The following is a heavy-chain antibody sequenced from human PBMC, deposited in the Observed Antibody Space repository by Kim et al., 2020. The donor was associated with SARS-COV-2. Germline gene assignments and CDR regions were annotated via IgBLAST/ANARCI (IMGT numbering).Heavy chain of an antibody. D-gene: IGHD6-19*01. CDR1: GFTFSSYW. V-gene: IGHV3-7*01. CDR3: ARDGELYSSGKDAFDI. CDR2: IKQDGNQK. J-gene: IGHJ3*02. Sequence: GGSLRLSCAASGFTFSSYWMTWVRQAPGKGLEWVANIKQDGNQKYYVDSVKGQFTISRDNAKNSLYLQMNSLRAEDTAVYYCARDGELYSSGKDAFDIWG.